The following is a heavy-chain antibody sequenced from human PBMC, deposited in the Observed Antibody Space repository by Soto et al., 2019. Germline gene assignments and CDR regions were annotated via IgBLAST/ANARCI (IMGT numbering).Heavy chain of an antibody. V-gene: IGHV3-23*01. J-gene: IGHJ3*01. CDR2: IRAIGDST. CDR3: ATVGPYSPRWDF. Sequence: EVQVLESGGGLIQSGGSLRLSCVFSEFAFSTFGMSWVRQAPGKALESVSSIRAIGDSTFHADSVKGRFSISRDNSRNSLCLQMNNLRAEDTAVYYCATVGPYSPRWDFWGQGTVVTVSS. D-gene: IGHD2-15*01. CDR1: EFAFSTFG.